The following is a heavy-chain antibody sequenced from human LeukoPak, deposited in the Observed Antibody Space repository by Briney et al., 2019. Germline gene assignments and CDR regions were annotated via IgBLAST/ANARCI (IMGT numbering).Heavy chain of an antibody. Sequence: GGSLRLSCAASGFTFSSYGMHWVRQAPGKGLEWVALISYDGSNKYYADSVKGRFTISRDNSKNTLFLQMNSLRAEDTAVYYCAKTGSSRFDYWGQGTLVTVSS. CDR2: ISYDGSNK. J-gene: IGHJ4*02. V-gene: IGHV3-30*18. CDR3: AKTGSSRFDY. CDR1: GFTFSSYG. D-gene: IGHD1-26*01.